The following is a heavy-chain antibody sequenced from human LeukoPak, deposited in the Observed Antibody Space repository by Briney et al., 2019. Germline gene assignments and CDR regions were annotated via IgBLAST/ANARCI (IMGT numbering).Heavy chain of an antibody. J-gene: IGHJ4*02. D-gene: IGHD2-15*01. CDR1: GFALSSYA. CDR2: TSSSDAGT. CDR3: ARAPVTSCRGAFSYPFDI. V-gene: IGHV3-23*01. Sequence: GGSLRLSCAASGFALSSYAMSWVRQAPGKGLEWVTATSSSDAGTYHAESVRGRFTISRDNSKNTLYLQMNSLRADDAAVYYCARAPVTSCRGAFSYPFDIWGQGTLVTVSS.